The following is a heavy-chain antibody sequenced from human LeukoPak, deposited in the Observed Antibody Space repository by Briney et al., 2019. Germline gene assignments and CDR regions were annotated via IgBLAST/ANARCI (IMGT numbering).Heavy chain of an antibody. J-gene: IGHJ4*02. D-gene: IGHD1/OR15-1a*01. CDR3: ARDLTTSDN. V-gene: IGHV3-20*04. Sequence: PGGSLRLSCAASGSTFDDYGMSWVRQAPGKGLEWVSGINWSGGRTGYADSLKGRFTISRDNAKNTLYLQMNSLRDEDTALYYCARDLTTSDNWGQGTLVTVSS. CDR2: INWSGGRT. CDR1: GSTFDDYG.